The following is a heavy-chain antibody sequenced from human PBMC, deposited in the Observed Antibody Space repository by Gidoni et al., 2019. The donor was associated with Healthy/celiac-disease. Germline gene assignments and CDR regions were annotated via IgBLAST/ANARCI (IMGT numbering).Heavy chain of an antibody. J-gene: IGHJ6*02. CDR1: GGTFSSYA. CDR2: IIPIFGTA. V-gene: IGHV1-69*01. Sequence: QVQLVQSGAEVKKPGSSVKVSCQASGGTFSSYALSWVRQAPGQGLEWMGGIIPIFGTANYAQKFQGRVTITADESTSTAYMELSSLRSEDTAVYYCARGIGYCSGGSCYLYYYGMDVWGQGTTVTVSS. D-gene: IGHD2-15*01. CDR3: ARGIGYCSGGSCYLYYYGMDV.